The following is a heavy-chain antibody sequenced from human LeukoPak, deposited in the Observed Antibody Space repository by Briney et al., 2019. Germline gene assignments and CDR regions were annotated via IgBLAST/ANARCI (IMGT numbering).Heavy chain of an antibody. CDR1: GFTFSTYW. V-gene: IGHV3-74*01. D-gene: IGHD3-10*01. CDR3: ARHLNYYLDY. Sequence: GGSLRLSCAASGFTFSTYWMHWVRQAPGKGLVWVSRISSDGSITSYADSVKGRFTISRDYAKNTLYLQMNSLRAEDTAVYYCARHLNYYLDYWGQGTLVTVSS. J-gene: IGHJ4*02. CDR2: ISSDGSIT.